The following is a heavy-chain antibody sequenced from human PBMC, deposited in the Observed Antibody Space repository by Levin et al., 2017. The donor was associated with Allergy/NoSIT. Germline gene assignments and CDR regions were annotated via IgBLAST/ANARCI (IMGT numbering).Heavy chain of an antibody. CDR3: AMGEYYFDY. V-gene: IGHV4-59*01. CDR1: GGSISSYY. D-gene: IGHD3-16*01. J-gene: IGHJ4*02. CDR2: IYYSGST. Sequence: PSETLSLTCTVSGGSISSYYWSWIRQPPGKGLEWIVYIYYSGSTNYNPSLKSRVTISVDTSKNQFSLKLSSVTAADTAVYYCAMGEYYFDYWGQGTLVTVSS.